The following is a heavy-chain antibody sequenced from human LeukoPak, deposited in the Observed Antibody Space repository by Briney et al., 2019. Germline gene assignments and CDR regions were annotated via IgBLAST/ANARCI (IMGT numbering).Heavy chain of an antibody. CDR3: ARGGQWLVTWYFDY. D-gene: IGHD6-19*01. CDR1: GGSFSGYY. J-gene: IGHJ4*02. V-gene: IGHV4-34*01. CDR2: INHSGST. Sequence: SETLSLTCAVDGGSFSGYYWSWRRQPPGKGLEWSGEINHSGSTNYNRSLKSRVTISVDTSKTQFSLKLSSVTAAGTAVYYCARGGQWLVTWYFDYWGQGTLVTVSS.